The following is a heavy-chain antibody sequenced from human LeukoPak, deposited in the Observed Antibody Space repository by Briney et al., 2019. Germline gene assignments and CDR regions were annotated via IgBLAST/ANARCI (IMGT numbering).Heavy chain of an antibody. V-gene: IGHV1-8*02. CDR3: ARVTHYYYGMDV. CDR2: MNPNSGNR. J-gene: IGHJ6*02. Sequence: ASVKVSCKAYGYSFSSFDINWVRQAAGQGLEWMGWMNPNSGNRGYAQKFQGRVTMTRNTSTYTAYMELSSLKSEDTAVYFCARVTHYYYGMDVWGQGATVTVSS. CDR1: GYSFSSFD.